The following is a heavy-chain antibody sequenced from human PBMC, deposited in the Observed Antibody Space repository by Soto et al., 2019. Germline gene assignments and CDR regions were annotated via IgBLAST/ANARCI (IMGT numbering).Heavy chain of an antibody. D-gene: IGHD6-13*01. CDR2: INSDGSST. CDR1: GFTFSSYW. J-gene: IGHJ6*02. V-gene: IGHV3-74*01. Sequence: EVQLVESGGGLVQPGGSLRLSCAASGFTFSSYWMHWVRQAPGKGLVWVSRINSDGSSTSYADSVKGRFTISRDNAKNTLYLQMNSLRAEDTAVYYCARVTRIAPFLDGMDVWGQGTTVTVSS. CDR3: ARVTRIAPFLDGMDV.